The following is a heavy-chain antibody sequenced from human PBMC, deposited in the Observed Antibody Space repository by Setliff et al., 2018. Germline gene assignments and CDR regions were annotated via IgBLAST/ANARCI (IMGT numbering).Heavy chain of an antibody. CDR1: GFTFSTYW. D-gene: IGHD3-22*01. CDR2: IKQDGSEK. Sequence: PGGSLRLSCAASGFTFSTYWMSWVRQAPGKGLEWVANIKQDGSEKYYVDSVKGRFSISRDNAKNSLYLQMNSLRAEDTAAYYCARDPTTYYDSSGYYYPPSYWGQGTLVTVSS. J-gene: IGHJ4*02. CDR3: ARDPTTYYDSSGYYYPPSY. V-gene: IGHV3-7*01.